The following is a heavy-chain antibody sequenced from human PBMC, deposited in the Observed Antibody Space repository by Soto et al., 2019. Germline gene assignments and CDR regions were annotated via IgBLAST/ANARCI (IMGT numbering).Heavy chain of an antibody. Sequence: GGSVRLSCTASGFIVSDTYVNWVRQAPGKGLEWVSIISNRGDTHYADSVRGRFSLSRDISDNTLHLQMNNLRVEDTAVYYCAREPRYCRGGSCSITGDAYDIWGQGTMVT. D-gene: IGHD2-15*01. CDR1: GFIVSDTY. V-gene: IGHV3-66*01. CDR2: ISNRGDT. J-gene: IGHJ3*02. CDR3: AREPRYCRGGSCSITGDAYDI.